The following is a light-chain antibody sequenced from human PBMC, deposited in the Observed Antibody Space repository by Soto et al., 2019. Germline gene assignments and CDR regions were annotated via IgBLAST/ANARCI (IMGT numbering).Light chain of an antibody. V-gene: IGKV3-20*01. CDR3: QQYGTSPLT. J-gene: IGKJ4*01. CDR1: QSVTSIY. Sequence: EIVLTQSPGTLSLSPGERATLSCRASQSVTSIYLASYQRKPGQAPRLLIHGTSTRAPGIPDRFGGSGSGTDFTLTISRMEPEDFAMYYCQQYGTSPLTFGGGTKVEVK. CDR2: GTS.